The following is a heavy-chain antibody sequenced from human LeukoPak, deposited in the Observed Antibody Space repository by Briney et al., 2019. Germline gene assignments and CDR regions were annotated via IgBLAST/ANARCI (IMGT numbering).Heavy chain of an antibody. V-gene: IGHV4-4*07. Sequence: SETLSLTCTVSGGSISSYYWSWIRQPAGKGLEWIGRIYTSGSTNYNPSLKSRVTMSVDTSKNQFSLKLSSVTAADTAVYYCARDSAWISGWDCYYYMDVWGKGTTVTISS. CDR3: ARDSAWISGWDCYYYMDV. CDR2: IYTSGST. D-gene: IGHD6-19*01. J-gene: IGHJ6*03. CDR1: GGSISSYY.